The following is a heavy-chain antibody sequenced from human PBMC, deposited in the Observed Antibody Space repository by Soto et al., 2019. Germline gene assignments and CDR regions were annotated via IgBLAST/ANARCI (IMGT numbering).Heavy chain of an antibody. V-gene: IGHV1-69*01. CDR2: IIPIFGTA. D-gene: IGHD5-12*01. CDR3: ARVGVGATSSPY. Sequence: AVKVSCKASGGTFSNYAISWVRQAPGQGLEWMGGIIPIFGTANYAQKFQGRVTITADESTSTAYMELSSLRSEDTAVYYCARVGVGATSSPYWGQGTLVTVSS. CDR1: GGTFSNYA. J-gene: IGHJ4*02.